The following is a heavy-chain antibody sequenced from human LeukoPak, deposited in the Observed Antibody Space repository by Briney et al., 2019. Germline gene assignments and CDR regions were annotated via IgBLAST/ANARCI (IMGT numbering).Heavy chain of an antibody. CDR2: IYTSGST. CDR1: GGSISSYY. CDR3: ARDQQLGYYYYMDV. D-gene: IGHD6-6*01. J-gene: IGHJ6*03. V-gene: IGHV4-4*07. Sequence: SETLSLTCTVSGGSISSYYWSWIRQPAGKGLEWIGRIYTSGSTNYNPSLKSRVTMSVDTSKNQSSLKLSSVTAADTAVYYCARDQQLGYYYYMDVWGKGTTVTVSS.